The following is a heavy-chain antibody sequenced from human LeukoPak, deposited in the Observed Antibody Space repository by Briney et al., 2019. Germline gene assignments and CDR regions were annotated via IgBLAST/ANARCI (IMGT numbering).Heavy chain of an antibody. J-gene: IGHJ5*02. CDR1: GYTFTSYG. CDR2: ISAYNGNT. D-gene: IGHD3-3*01. Sequence: ASVKVSCKASGYTFTSYGISWVRQAPGQGLEWMGWISAYNGNTNYAQKLQGRVTMTTDTSTSTAYMELRSLRSDDTAVYYCARLSITISSWLPGMLDPWGQGTLVTVSS. CDR3: ARLSITISSWLPGMLDP. V-gene: IGHV1-18*01.